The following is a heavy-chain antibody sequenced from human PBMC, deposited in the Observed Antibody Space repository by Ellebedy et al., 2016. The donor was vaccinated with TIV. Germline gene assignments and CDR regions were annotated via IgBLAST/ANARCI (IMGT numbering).Heavy chain of an antibody. V-gene: IGHV1-8*01. CDR2: VNPNSGYT. J-gene: IGHJ6*03. CDR1: GYTFTSYD. Sequence: ASVKVSXKASGYTFTSYDLHWVRQAPGQGLEWMGWVNPNSGYTGYAQMFQGRVTMTRNTSINTAYMELRSLRSDDTAVYYCGTPMVGDFSYYYMDVWGKGTTVTVSS. D-gene: IGHD5-18*01. CDR3: GTPMVGDFSYYYMDV.